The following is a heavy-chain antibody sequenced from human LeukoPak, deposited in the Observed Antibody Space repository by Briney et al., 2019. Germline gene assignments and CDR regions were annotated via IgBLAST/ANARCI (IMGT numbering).Heavy chain of an antibody. CDR1: GFTVSSNY. Sequence: GGSLRLSCAASGFTVSSNYMTWVRQAPGKGLEWVSLIYRGGTTYYADSVKGRFTISRHNSMNTLYLQMNSLRAEDTAVYYCARDVSYGSGGYGMDVWGQGTTVTVSS. D-gene: IGHD3-10*01. V-gene: IGHV3-53*04. CDR3: ARDVSYGSGGYGMDV. CDR2: IYRGGTT. J-gene: IGHJ6*02.